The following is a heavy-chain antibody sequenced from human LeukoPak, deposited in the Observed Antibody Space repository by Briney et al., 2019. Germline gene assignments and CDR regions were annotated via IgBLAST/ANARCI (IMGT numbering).Heavy chain of an antibody. J-gene: IGHJ5*02. D-gene: IGHD2-15*01. Sequence: PSETLSLTCTVSGGSISSYYWSWIRQPPGKGLEWIGYIYYSGSTNYNPSLKSRVTISVDTSKNQFSLRLSSVTAADTAVYYCAREVGYCSGGSCDTYNWFDPWGQGTLVTVSS. CDR1: GGSISSYY. CDR2: IYYSGST. CDR3: AREVGYCSGGSCDTYNWFDP. V-gene: IGHV4-59*01.